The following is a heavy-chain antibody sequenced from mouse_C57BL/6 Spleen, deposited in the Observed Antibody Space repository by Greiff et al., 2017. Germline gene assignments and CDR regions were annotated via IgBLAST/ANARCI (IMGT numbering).Heavy chain of an antibody. J-gene: IGHJ2*01. V-gene: IGHV1-69*01. CDR1: GYTFTSYW. CDR3: ARGTTVGDY. D-gene: IGHD1-1*01. CDR2: IDPSDSYT. Sequence: QVQLKQPGAELVMPGASVKLSCKASGYTFTSYWMHWVKQRPGQGLEWIGEIDPSDSYTNYNQKFKGKSTLTVDKSSSTAYMQLSSLTSGDSAVYYCARGTTVGDYWGQGTTLTVSS.